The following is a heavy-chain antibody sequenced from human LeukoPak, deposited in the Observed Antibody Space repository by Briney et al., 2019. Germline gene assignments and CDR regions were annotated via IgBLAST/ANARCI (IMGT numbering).Heavy chain of an antibody. J-gene: IGHJ4*02. V-gene: IGHV3-23*01. CDR2: ISGSGDDT. D-gene: IGHD3-16*02. Sequence: GGSLRLSCAAYGFTLSSYAMSWVRQAPGKGLEWVLAISGSGDDTFYADSVKGRFAMSRDNSNNFLYLQMNSLNAVDSDVYYRAKTVSGSHSYEGCDYWGQGTLVTVSS. CDR3: AKTVSGSHSYEGCDY. CDR1: GFTLSSYA.